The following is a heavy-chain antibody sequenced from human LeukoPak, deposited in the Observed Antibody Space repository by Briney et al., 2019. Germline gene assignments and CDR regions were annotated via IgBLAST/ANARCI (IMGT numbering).Heavy chain of an antibody. CDR1: GYTFTSYG. CDR2: ISAYNGNT. D-gene: IGHD5-12*01. Sequence: ASVKVSCKASGYTFTSYGISWVRQAPGQGLEWMGWISAYNGNTNYAQKLQGRVTMTTDTSTSTAYMELRSLRSDDTAVYYCARDREVWLRPRRRYYFHYGGQGTLVTVSS. CDR3: ARDREVWLRPRRRYYFHY. J-gene: IGHJ4*02. V-gene: IGHV1-18*01.